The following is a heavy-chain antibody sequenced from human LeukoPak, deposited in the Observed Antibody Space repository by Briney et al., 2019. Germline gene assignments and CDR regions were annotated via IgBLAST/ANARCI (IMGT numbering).Heavy chain of an antibody. V-gene: IGHV3-48*03. CDR1: EFTFSSYE. CDR3: ARGPHPYTSGWYHFDY. CDR2: ISSSGSTI. J-gene: IGHJ4*02. Sequence: GGSLRLSCAASEFTFSSYEMNWVRQAPGKGLEWVSYISSSGSTIYYANSVKGRFTVSRDNAKSSLYLQMNSLRVEDTAVYYCARGPHPYTSGWYHFDYWGQGTLVTVSS. D-gene: IGHD6-19*01.